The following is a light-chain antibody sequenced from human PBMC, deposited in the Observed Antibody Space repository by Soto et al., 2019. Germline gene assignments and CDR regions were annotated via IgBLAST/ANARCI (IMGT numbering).Light chain of an antibody. J-gene: IGLJ1*01. Sequence: QSVLTQPASVSGSPGQSITISCTGTSDDVGGYNYVSWYQQHPGKAPKLMIYEVSSRPSGVSNRFSGSKSGNTASLTISGLQAEDEADYYCTSYISGSTHYVFGTGTKLTVL. CDR1: SDDVGGYNY. CDR2: EVS. CDR3: TSYISGSTHYV. V-gene: IGLV2-14*01.